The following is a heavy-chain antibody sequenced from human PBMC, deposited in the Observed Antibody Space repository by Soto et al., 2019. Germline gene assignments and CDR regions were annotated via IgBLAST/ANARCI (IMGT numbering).Heavy chain of an antibody. CDR2: INWNGGST. Sequence: GGSLRLSCAASGFTFDDYGMSWVRQAPGKGLEWVSGINWNGGSTGYADSVKGRFTISRDNAKNSLYLQMNSLRAEDTALYRCARGGYCSGGSCYYFDFWGQGTLVTVSS. D-gene: IGHD2-15*01. V-gene: IGHV3-20*01. CDR1: GFTFDDYG. J-gene: IGHJ4*02. CDR3: ARGGYCSGGSCYYFDF.